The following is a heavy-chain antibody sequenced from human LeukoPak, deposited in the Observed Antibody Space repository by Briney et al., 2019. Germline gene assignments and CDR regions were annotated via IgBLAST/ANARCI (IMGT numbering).Heavy chain of an antibody. CDR3: ARAPLGITGTTDYFDY. J-gene: IGHJ4*02. Sequence: ASVKVSCKACGYTFTSYYMHWVRQAPGQGLEWMGIINPSGGSTSYAQKFQGRVTMTRDTSTSTVYMELSSLRSEDTAVYYCARAPLGITGTTDYFDYWGQGTLVTVSS. D-gene: IGHD1-7*01. V-gene: IGHV1-46*01. CDR2: INPSGGST. CDR1: GYTFTSYY.